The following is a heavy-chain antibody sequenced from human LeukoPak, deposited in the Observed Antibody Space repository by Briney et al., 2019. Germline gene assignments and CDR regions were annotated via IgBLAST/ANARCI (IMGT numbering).Heavy chain of an antibody. CDR2: ILTAGKT. Sequence: TGGSLRLSCAASGFTVSSNFMSWVRQAPGKGLEWDSVILTAGKTYYADSVKGRFTISRDDSKNMVYLQMNSLRAEDTAVYFCAREGYTSGWFRLWGQGTLVTVSS. D-gene: IGHD6-19*01. CDR3: AREGYTSGWFRL. CDR1: GFTVSSNF. J-gene: IGHJ4*02. V-gene: IGHV3-53*01.